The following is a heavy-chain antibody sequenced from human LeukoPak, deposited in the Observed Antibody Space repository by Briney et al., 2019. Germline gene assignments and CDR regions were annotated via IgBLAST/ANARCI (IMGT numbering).Heavy chain of an antibody. V-gene: IGHV1-2*02. CDR1: GYTFTGYY. Sequence: ASVKVSCKASGYTFTGYYMHWVRQAPGQGLEWMGWINPNSGGTNYAQKFQGRVTMTRDTSISTAYMELSRLRSDDTALYYCARETGYCSGGRCYFIYWGQGPLVTVSS. J-gene: IGHJ4*02. D-gene: IGHD2-15*01. CDR2: INPNSGGT. CDR3: ARETGYCSGGRCYFIY.